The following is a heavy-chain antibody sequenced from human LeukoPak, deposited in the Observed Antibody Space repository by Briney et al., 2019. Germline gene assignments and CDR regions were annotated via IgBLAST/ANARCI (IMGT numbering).Heavy chain of an antibody. CDR3: SKDMDTTGYEQ. CDR1: GFTFDDYA. D-gene: IGHD1-1*01. CDR2: ISRDGVST. Sequence: GGSLRLSCAASGFTFDDYAMHWVRQAPGKGLEWVSFISRDGVSTFYADSVKGRFTISRDNSKNSLYLQMNSLRTEDTALYYCSKDMDTTGYEQWGQGTLVTVSS. J-gene: IGHJ1*01. V-gene: IGHV3-43*02.